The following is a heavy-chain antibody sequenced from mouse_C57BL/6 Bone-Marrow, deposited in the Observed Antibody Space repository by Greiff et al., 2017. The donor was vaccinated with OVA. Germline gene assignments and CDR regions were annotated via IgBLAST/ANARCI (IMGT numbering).Heavy chain of an antibody. CDR3: ARSYGSSSLDY. Sequence: QVQLQQPGAELVMPGASVKLSCKASGYTFTSYWMHWVKQRPGQGLEWIGEIDPSDSYTNYNQKFKGKSTLTVDKSSSTAYMQLSSLTSEDSAVYFCARSYGSSSLDYWGQGTTLTVSS. D-gene: IGHD1-1*01. J-gene: IGHJ2*01. CDR1: GYTFTSYW. CDR2: IDPSDSYT. V-gene: IGHV1-69*01.